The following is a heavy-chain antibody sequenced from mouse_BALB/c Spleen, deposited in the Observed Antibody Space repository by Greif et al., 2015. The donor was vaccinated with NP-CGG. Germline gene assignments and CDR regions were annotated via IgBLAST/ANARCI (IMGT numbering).Heavy chain of an antibody. V-gene: IGHV5-6-4*01. J-gene: IGHJ4*01. CDR2: ISSGGSYT. CDR1: GFTFSSYT. Sequence: EVKLVESGGGLVKPGGSLKLSCAASGFTFSSYTMSWVRQTPEKRLEWVATISSGGSYTYYPDSVKGRFTISRDNAKNTLYLQMSSLKSEDTAMYYCTTLYGNYYAMDYWGQGTSVTVSS. D-gene: IGHD2-1*01. CDR3: TTLYGNYYAMDY.